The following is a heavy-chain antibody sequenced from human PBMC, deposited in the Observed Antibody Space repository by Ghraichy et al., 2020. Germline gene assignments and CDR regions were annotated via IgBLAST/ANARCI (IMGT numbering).Heavy chain of an antibody. CDR1: GGTFSSYA. J-gene: IGHJ6*02. CDR3: ARGVEMAPGYYYGMDV. Sequence: SVKVSCKASGGTFSSYAISWVRQAPGQGFEWMGGIIPIFGTANYAQKFQGRVTITADESTSTAYMELSSLRSEDTAVYYCARGVEMAPGYYYGMDVWGQGTTVTVSS. V-gene: IGHV1-69*13. D-gene: IGHD5-24*01. CDR2: IIPIFGTA.